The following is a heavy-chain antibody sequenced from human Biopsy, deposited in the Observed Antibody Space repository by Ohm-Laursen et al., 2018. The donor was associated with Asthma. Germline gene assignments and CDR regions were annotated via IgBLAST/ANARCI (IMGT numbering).Heavy chain of an antibody. D-gene: IGHD5-12*01. CDR2: IFYSGAT. CDR1: GGSASSDKYY. CDR3: ARGTIVAGIDY. V-gene: IGHV4-61*01. J-gene: IGHJ4*02. Sequence: TLSLTCPVSGGSASSDKYYWSWIRQPPGKGLEWIAYIFYSGATNYNPALKSRVAQSIDTSKSQFSLRLNSLSAADTAVYYCARGTIVAGIDYWGRGTLVTVSS.